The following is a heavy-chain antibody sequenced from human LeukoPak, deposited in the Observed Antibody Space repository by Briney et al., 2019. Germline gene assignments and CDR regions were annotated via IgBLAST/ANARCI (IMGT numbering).Heavy chain of an antibody. V-gene: IGHV1-69*13. Sequence: SVKVSCKASGGTFSSYAISWVRQAPGQGLEWMGGIIPIFGTANYAQKFQGRVTITADESTSTAYMELSSLRSEDTAVYYCARGEAYCGGDCYSGFDPWGQGTLVTVSS. CDR2: IIPIFGTA. CDR3: ARGEAYCGGDCYSGFDP. D-gene: IGHD2-21*02. CDR1: GGTFSSYA. J-gene: IGHJ5*02.